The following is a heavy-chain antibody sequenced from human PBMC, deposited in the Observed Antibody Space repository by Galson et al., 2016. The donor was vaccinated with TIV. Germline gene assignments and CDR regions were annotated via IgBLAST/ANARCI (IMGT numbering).Heavy chain of an antibody. CDR1: GYTFRSYG. Sequence: SVKVSCKASGYTFRSYGISWVRQAPGQGLEWMGWISAYTGNTNSAQRVQDRLTMTTESSTSTAYTELRSLKSDDTAVYYCARSLIQGVVSQYHGMDVWGQGTTVTVSS. CDR3: ARSLIQGVVSQYHGMDV. CDR2: ISAYTGNT. V-gene: IGHV1-18*04. J-gene: IGHJ6*02. D-gene: IGHD3-10*01.